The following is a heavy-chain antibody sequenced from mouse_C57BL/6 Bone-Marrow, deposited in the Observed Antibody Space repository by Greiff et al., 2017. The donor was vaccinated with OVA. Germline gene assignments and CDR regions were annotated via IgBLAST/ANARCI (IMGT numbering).Heavy chain of an antibody. CDR2: IDPETGGT. CDR3: TRRWILLWYFDV. CDR1: GYTFTDYE. J-gene: IGHJ1*03. V-gene: IGHV1-15*01. Sequence: VQLQQSGAELVRPGASVTLSCQASGYTFTDYEMHWVKQTPVHGLEWIGAIDPETGGTAYNQKFKGKAILTAEKSSSTAYMEIRSLTSEDSDVYYCTRRWILLWYFDVGVTGTTVSVSS. D-gene: IGHD2-3*01.